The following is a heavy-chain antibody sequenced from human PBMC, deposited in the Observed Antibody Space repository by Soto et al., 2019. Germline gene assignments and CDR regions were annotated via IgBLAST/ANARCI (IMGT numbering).Heavy chain of an antibody. CDR2: IYTSGST. Sequence: RQPAGKGLEWIGRIYTSGSTNYNPSLKSRVTMSVDTSKNQFSLKLSSVTAADTAVYYCARSDILTGYYGYWGQGTLVTVSS. J-gene: IGHJ4*02. V-gene: IGHV4-4*07. D-gene: IGHD3-9*01. CDR3: ARSDILTGYYGY.